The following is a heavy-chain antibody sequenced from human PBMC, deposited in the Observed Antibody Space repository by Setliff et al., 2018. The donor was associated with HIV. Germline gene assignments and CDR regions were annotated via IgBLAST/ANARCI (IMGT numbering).Heavy chain of an antibody. CDR1: GYIFSSYN. Sequence: ASVKVSCKASGYIFSSYNMHWVRQAPGQGLEWMGMMNPSGGSTSYAQKFQGRVSVTRDTSTSTVYLELSSLKSEDTALYYCARDQGTYCSGGSCYFHYYFDSWGQGTLVTAPQ. D-gene: IGHD2-15*01. CDR3: ARDQGTYCSGGSCYFHYYFDS. J-gene: IGHJ4*02. V-gene: IGHV1-46*01. CDR2: MNPSGGST.